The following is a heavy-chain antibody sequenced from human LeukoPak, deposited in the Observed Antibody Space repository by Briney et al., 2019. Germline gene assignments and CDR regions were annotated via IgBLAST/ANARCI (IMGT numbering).Heavy chain of an antibody. J-gene: IGHJ4*02. Sequence: SETLSLTCAVSGYSISSGYYWGWIRQPPGKGLEWIGSIYHSGSTYYNPSLKSRVTISVDTSKNQFSLKLSSVTAADTAVYYCARHFDMDYIDYWGQGTLVTVSS. CDR3: ARHFDMDYIDY. D-gene: IGHD3-9*01. V-gene: IGHV4-38-2*01. CDR2: IYHSGST. CDR1: GYSISSGYY.